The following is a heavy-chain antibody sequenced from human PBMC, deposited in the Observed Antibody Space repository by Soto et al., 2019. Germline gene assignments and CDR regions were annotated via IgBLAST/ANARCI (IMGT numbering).Heavy chain of an antibody. CDR3: ARVGDTFYYGMEV. V-gene: IGHV4-4*02. CDR2: TYHNGNT. J-gene: IGHJ6*04. CDR1: GGSISSSNW. Sequence: SETLSLTCAVSGGSISSSNWWSWVRQSPGKGLEWIGETYHNGNTNYNPSLKSRVTISVDKSKNQISLKLNSVTAADTAVYYCARVGDTFYYGMEVWGKGTMVTVSS.